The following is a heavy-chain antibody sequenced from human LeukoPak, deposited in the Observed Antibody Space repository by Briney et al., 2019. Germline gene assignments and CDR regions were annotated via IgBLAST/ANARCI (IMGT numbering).Heavy chain of an antibody. CDR1: GFTFDDYA. CDR2: ISGDGGST. CDR3: ARDLLTMVRGVIIGTPTDN. J-gene: IGHJ4*02. D-gene: IGHD3-10*01. Sequence: GGSLRLSCAASGFTFDDYAMHWVRQAPGKGLEWVSLISGDGGSTYYADSVKGRFTISRDNSKNTLYLQMNSLRAEDTAVYYCARDLLTMVRGVIIGTPTDNWGQGTLVTVSS. V-gene: IGHV3-43*02.